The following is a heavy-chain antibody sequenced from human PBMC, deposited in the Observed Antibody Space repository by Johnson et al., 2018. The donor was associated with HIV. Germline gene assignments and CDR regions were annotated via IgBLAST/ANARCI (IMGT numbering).Heavy chain of an antibody. CDR3: AKRGSGWPSDAFDI. J-gene: IGHJ3*02. CDR1: GFTFSSYA. D-gene: IGHD6-19*01. Sequence: VQLVESGGGLVQPGGSLRLSCAASGFTFSSYAMSWVRQTPGTGLEWVSLISGSTGRTNYADSVKARFTISRDNSKNTLYLQMNSLRAEDTAVYYCAKRGSGWPSDAFDIWGQGTMVTVSS. V-gene: IGHV3-23*04. CDR2: ISGSTGRT.